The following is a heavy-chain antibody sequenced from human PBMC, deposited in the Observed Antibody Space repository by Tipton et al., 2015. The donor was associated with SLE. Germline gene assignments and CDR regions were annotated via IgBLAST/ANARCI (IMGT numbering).Heavy chain of an antibody. Sequence: TLSLTCTVSGVSISSGGYYWSWIRQHPGKGLEWIGSIYHSGSTNYNPSLKSRVTISVDTSKNQFSLKLSSVTAADTAVYYCARDLGSSSDAFDIWGQGTMVTVSS. V-gene: IGHV4-39*07. D-gene: IGHD6-6*01. CDR1: GVSISSGGYY. J-gene: IGHJ3*02. CDR2: IYHSGST. CDR3: ARDLGSSSDAFDI.